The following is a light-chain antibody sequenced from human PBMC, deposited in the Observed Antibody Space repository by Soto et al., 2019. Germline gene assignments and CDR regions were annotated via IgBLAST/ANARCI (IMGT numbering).Light chain of an antibody. CDR1: QGISTY. J-gene: IGKJ1*01. CDR3: QQTYSSPQT. CDR2: AAS. Sequence: DIQMTQSPSSLSESAGDRVTITCRASQGISTYLNWYRQKPGKAPELLIFAASDLQSGVPSRFSGSGSGTDFTLTISSLQPEDFATYYCQQTYSSPQTFGQGTKVDIK. V-gene: IGKV1-39*01.